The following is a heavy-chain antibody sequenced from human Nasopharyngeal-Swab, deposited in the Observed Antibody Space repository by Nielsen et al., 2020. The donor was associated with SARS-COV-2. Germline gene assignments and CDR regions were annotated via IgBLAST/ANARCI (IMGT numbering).Heavy chain of an antibody. D-gene: IGHD1-20*01. J-gene: IGHJ3*02. Sequence: GGSLRLSCAASGFTFSSYGMHWVRQAPGKGLEWVAVIWYDGSNKYYADSVKGRFTISRDNSKNTLCLQMNSLRAEDTAVYYCARGNNWNGNWGEDAFDIWGQGTMVTVSS. CDR3: ARGNNWNGNWGEDAFDI. CDR2: IWYDGSNK. CDR1: GFTFSSYG. V-gene: IGHV3-33*01.